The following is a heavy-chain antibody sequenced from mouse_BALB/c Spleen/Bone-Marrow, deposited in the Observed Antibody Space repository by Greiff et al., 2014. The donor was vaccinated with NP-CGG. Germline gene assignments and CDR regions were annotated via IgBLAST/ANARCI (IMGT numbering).Heavy chain of an antibody. Sequence: VQLQQPGAELVKPGASVKLSCTASGFNFKDTFMHWVKQRPEQGLEWIGRIAPANGITKYDPKFKGKATITADTSSNTAYLQLSSLTSEDTAVYYCAAYYYGRGGFAYWGQGTLVTVSA. J-gene: IGHJ3*01. V-gene: IGHV14-3*02. CDR2: IAPANGIT. CDR3: AAYYYGRGGFAY. CDR1: GFNFKDTF. D-gene: IGHD1-1*01.